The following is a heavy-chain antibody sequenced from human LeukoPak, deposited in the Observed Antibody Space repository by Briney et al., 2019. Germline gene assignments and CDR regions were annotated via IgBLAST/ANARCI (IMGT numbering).Heavy chain of an antibody. J-gene: IGHJ4*02. D-gene: IGHD1-26*01. CDR1: GFTFSSYG. V-gene: IGHV3-30*03. CDR3: ARAGVGARFEDY. CDR2: ISYDGSNK. Sequence: GGSLRLSCAASGFTFSSYGMHWVRQAPGKGLEWVAVISYDGSNKYYADSVKGRFTISRDNSKNTLYLQMNSLRAEDTAVYYCARAGVGARFEDYWGQGTLVTVSS.